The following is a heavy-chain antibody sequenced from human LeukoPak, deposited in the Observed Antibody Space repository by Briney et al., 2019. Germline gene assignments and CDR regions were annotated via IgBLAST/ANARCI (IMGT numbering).Heavy chain of an antibody. V-gene: IGHV1-18*01. CDR3: ARQSGYFDY. CDR1: GYTFTSYG. D-gene: IGHD3-3*01. CDR2: ISAYNGNT. J-gene: IGHJ4*02. Sequence: ASVKVSCKASGYTFTSYGISWVRQAPGQGLEWMGWISAYNGNTNYAQKLQGRVTMTRNTSISTAYMELSSLRSEDTAVYYCARQSGYFDYWGQGTLVTVSS.